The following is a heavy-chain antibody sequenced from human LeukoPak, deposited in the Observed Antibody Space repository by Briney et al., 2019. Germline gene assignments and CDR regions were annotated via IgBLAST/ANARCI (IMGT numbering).Heavy chain of an antibody. Sequence: PGGSLRLSCAASGFTFSSYGMHWVRQAPGKGLEWVAVISYDGSNKYYADSVKGRFTISRDNSKNTLYLQMNSLRAEDTAVYYCAKNRIPTAITPDSWGQGTLVTVSS. V-gene: IGHV3-30*18. CDR3: AKNRIPTAITPDS. CDR2: ISYDGSNK. CDR1: GFTFSSYG. J-gene: IGHJ5*01. D-gene: IGHD2-2*02.